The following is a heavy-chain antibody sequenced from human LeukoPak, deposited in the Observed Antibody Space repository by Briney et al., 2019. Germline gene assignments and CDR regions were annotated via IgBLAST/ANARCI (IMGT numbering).Heavy chain of an antibody. CDR2: IYYRGST. CDR3: ASRIAVAGTAFDY. V-gene: IGHV4-39*01. D-gene: IGHD6-19*01. Sequence: SETLSLTCTVSGGSISSSSYYWGWIRQPPGKGLEGMGSIYYRGSTYYNLSLKSRVTISVDTSKNQFSLKLSSVTAADTAVYYCASRIAVAGTAFDYWGQGTLVTVSS. J-gene: IGHJ4*02. CDR1: GGSISSSSYY.